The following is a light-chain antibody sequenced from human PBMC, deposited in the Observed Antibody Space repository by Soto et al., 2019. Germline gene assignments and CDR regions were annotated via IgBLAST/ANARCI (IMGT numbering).Light chain of an antibody. CDR3: SSYTNINTRACV. V-gene: IGLV2-14*01. J-gene: IGLJ1*01. CDR2: EVT. Sequence: QSALTQPASVSGSPGQSITISCTGTSGDIGSYNRVSWYQQHPGKAPKLIIYEVTDRPSGVSNRFSGSKSGNTASLTISGLQAEGEAEYYCSSYTNINTRACVFGTGTKVTV. CDR1: SGDIGSYNR.